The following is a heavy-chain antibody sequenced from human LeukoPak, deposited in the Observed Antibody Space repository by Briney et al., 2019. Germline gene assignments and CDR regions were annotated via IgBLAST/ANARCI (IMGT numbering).Heavy chain of an antibody. CDR2: IRYDGSNK. V-gene: IGHV3-30*02. CDR3: AKTVSSSWGFFDS. Sequence: GGSLGLSCAASGFTFSSYGMHWVRQAPGKGLEWVAFIRYDGSNKYYADPVKGRFTISRDNSKNTLYLQMNSLRAEDTAVYYCAKTVSSSWGFFDSWGQGTLVTVSS. CDR1: GFTFSSYG. J-gene: IGHJ4*02. D-gene: IGHD6-6*01.